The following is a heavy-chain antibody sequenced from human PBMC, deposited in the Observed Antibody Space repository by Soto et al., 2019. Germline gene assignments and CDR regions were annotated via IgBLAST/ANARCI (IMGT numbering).Heavy chain of an antibody. CDR3: ARAPGFGFGYSYAFAMDV. D-gene: IGHD5-18*01. CDR1: GYTFSNYG. CDR2: ISGYNGNT. V-gene: IGHV1-18*01. J-gene: IGHJ6*02. Sequence: ASVKVSCKVSGYTFSNYGIRWVRQGPGQGLEWMGWISGYNGNTHYEEKVQDRIKMTTDTSTSTTYLELRSLRSDDTAVYFCARAPGFGFGYSYAFAMDVWGQ.